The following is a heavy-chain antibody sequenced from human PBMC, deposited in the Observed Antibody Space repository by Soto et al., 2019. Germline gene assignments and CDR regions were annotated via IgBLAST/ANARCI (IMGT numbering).Heavy chain of an antibody. Sequence: SVTMCLTWPVADGYPIGYYWGWIRQPPGKGLEWIGTIYYTGITYYNPSLRSRVTISVDTSKNQFSLKLSSVTAADTAVYYCATRITIFGVVVAFDPWGQGTLVTVSS. D-gene: IGHD3-3*01. J-gene: IGHJ5*02. CDR1: DGYPIGYY. CDR2: IYYTGIT. V-gene: IGHV4-39*01. CDR3: ATRITIFGVVVAFDP.